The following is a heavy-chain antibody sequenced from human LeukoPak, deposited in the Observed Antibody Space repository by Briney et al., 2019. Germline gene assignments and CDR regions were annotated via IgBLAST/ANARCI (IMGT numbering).Heavy chain of an antibody. V-gene: IGHV3-21*06. CDR3: ARAWLVVVGATTDYLDS. Sequence: PGESLRLSCAASAFTFRNYRINWVRQAPGKGIEWVATISDTSKYIYYGDSVKGRFTVSRDNAKNSLYLQRDSLRVEDTAVYYCARAWLVVVGATTDYLDSWGQGTLVSVSS. D-gene: IGHD1-26*01. J-gene: IGHJ4*02. CDR2: ISDTSKYI. CDR1: AFTFRNYR.